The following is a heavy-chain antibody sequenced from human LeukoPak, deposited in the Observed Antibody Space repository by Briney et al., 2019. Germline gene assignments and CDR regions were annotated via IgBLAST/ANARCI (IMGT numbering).Heavy chain of an antibody. CDR1: GYTFTSYA. CDR2: IIPIFGTA. V-gene: IGHV1-69*13. CDR3: ARSHGRDGYSYSLGY. D-gene: IGHD5-24*01. J-gene: IGHJ4*02. Sequence: GASVKVSCKASGYTFTSYAMNWVRQAPGQGLEWMGGIIPIFGTANYAQKFQGRVTITADESTSTAYMELSSLRSEDTAVYYCARSHGRDGYSYSLGYWGQGTLVTVSS.